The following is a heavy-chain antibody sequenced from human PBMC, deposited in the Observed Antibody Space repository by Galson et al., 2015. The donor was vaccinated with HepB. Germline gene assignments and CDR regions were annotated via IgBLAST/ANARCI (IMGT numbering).Heavy chain of an antibody. J-gene: IGHJ4*02. Sequence: SLRLSCAASGFTFSSYAMSWVRQAPGKGLEWVSAISGSGGSTYYADSVKGRFTISRDNSKNTLYLQMNSLRAEDTAVYYCAKELYRIGVAVAGTPDYWGQGTLVTVSS. V-gene: IGHV3-23*01. D-gene: IGHD6-19*01. CDR1: GFTFSSYA. CDR2: ISGSGGST. CDR3: AKELYRIGVAVAGTPDY.